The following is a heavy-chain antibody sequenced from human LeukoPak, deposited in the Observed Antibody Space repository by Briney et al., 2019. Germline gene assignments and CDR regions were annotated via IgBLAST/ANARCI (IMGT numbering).Heavy chain of an antibody. CDR2: ISDSGSST. D-gene: IGHD1-26*01. J-gene: IGHJ3*02. V-gene: IGHV3-23*01. Sequence: GGSLRLSCATSGFSFSSYEMNWVRQAPGKGLEWVSTISDSGSSTYYTDSVKGRFTFSRDNSKNTLHLQMNSLRAEDTAVYYCARDLRGGAIDAFDIWGQGTMVTVSP. CDR3: ARDLRGGAIDAFDI. CDR1: GFSFSSYE.